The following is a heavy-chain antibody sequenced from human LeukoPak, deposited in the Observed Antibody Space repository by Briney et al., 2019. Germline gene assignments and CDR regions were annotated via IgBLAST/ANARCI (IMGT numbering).Heavy chain of an antibody. J-gene: IGHJ3*02. CDR1: GFTFSTYW. Sequence: GGSLRLSCAASGFTFSTYWMSWVRQAPGKGLEWVANIKQDGSEKYYVDSVKGRFTISRDNAKNTLYLQMNSLRAEDTAVYYCAREYYYDSSGYGGTDAFDIWGQGTMVTVSS. V-gene: IGHV3-7*01. CDR3: AREYYYDSSGYGGTDAFDI. CDR2: IKQDGSEK. D-gene: IGHD3-22*01.